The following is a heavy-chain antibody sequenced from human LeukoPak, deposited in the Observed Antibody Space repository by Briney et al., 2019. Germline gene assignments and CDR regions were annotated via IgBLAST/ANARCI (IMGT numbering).Heavy chain of an antibody. J-gene: IGHJ4*02. CDR2: ISISSSYT. D-gene: IGHD3-22*01. CDR1: GFTFSDYY. V-gene: IGHV3-11*05. CDR3: ARDRAPSGFYLGDFYY. Sequence: TGGSLRLSCAASGFTFSDYYMSWIRQAPGKGLERVSYISISSSYTKYADSVKGRFTISRDNAKKSLYLQMNSLRADDSAVYYCARDRAPSGFYLGDFYYWGQGALVTVSS.